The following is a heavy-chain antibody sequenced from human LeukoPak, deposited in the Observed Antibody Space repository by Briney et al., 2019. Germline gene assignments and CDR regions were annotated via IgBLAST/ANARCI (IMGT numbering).Heavy chain of an antibody. D-gene: IGHD6-13*01. J-gene: IGHJ4*02. CDR3: ARDSHIAGVAYYFDY. CDR2: TSAYSGNT. V-gene: IGHV1-18*01. Sequence: ASVKVSCKASGYTFSAYGISWVRQAPGQGLEWMGYTSAYSGNTNYAQKLQGRVTMTTDTSTSTAYMELRSLRSDDTAVYYCARDSHIAGVAYYFDYWGQGTLVTVSS. CDR1: GYTFSAYG.